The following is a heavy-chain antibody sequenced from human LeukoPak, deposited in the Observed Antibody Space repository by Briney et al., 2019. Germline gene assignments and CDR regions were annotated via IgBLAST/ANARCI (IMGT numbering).Heavy chain of an antibody. Sequence: GGSLRLSCAASGFTFSSYGMSWVRQAPGKGLEWVSAISGSGGSTYYADSVKGRFTISRDNSKNTLYLQMNSLRAEDTAVYYCAKGAIPAAMLDDYYYYYMDVWGKGTTVTISS. V-gene: IGHV3-23*01. D-gene: IGHD2-2*01. CDR3: AKGAIPAAMLDDYYYYYMDV. J-gene: IGHJ6*03. CDR1: GFTFSSYG. CDR2: ISGSGGST.